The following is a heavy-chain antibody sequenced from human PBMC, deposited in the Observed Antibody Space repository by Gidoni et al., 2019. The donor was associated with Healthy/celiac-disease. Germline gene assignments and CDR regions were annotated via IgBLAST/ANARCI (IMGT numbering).Heavy chain of an antibody. J-gene: IGHJ6*02. V-gene: IGHV3-23*01. D-gene: IGHD3-10*01. CDR1: GFTFSSYA. CDR2: IRGSGGGT. CDR3: AKDRYEFGRITMVRGVIGTGSMDV. Sequence: EVQLLESGGGLVQPGGSLRLSCAASGFTFSSYAMSWVRQAPGKGLAWVSVIRGSGGGTDYAASVRGRFTISRDNSKNTLYLQMTSLRAEDTAVYYCAKDRYEFGRITMVRGVIGTGSMDVWGQGTTVTVSS.